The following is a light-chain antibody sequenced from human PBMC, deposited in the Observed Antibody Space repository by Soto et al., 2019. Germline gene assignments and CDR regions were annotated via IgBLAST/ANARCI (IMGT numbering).Light chain of an antibody. CDR3: SSFTSSGTRV. Sequence: QSVLTQPASVSGSPGQSITISCTGTSSDVGAHNYISWYQQHPGRAPKVMIFEVSNRPSGVSDRFSGSKSGNTASLTISGLQPEDEADYYCSSFTSSGTRVFGGGTKLTVL. CDR1: SSDVGAHNY. J-gene: IGLJ3*02. CDR2: EVS. V-gene: IGLV2-14*01.